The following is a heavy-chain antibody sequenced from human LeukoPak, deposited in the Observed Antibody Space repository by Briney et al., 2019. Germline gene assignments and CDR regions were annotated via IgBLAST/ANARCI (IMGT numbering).Heavy chain of an antibody. V-gene: IGHV3-23*01. J-gene: IGHJ4*02. Sequence: GGSLRLSCAASGFTFSSYAVSWVRQATGEGLEWVSAISGSGGSTYYADSVKGRFTISRDNSKHTLYLQMNSLRAEDTAVYYCANEYGGNFDYWGQGTLVTVSS. D-gene: IGHD4-23*01. CDR2: ISGSGGST. CDR1: GFTFSSYA. CDR3: ANEYGGNFDY.